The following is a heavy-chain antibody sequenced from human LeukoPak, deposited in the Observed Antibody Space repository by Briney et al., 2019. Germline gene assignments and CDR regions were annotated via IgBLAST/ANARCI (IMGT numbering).Heavy chain of an antibody. V-gene: IGHV4-34*01. CDR1: GGSFSGYY. D-gene: IGHD6-19*01. CDR3: ARGRIAVAGTRGIYFDY. J-gene: IGHJ4*02. CDR2: INHSGST. Sequence: SETLSLTCAVYGGSFSGYYWSWIRQPPGKGLERMGEINHSGSTNYNPSLKSRVTISVDTSKNQFSLKLSSVTAADTAVYYCARGRIAVAGTRGIYFDYWGQGTLVTVSS.